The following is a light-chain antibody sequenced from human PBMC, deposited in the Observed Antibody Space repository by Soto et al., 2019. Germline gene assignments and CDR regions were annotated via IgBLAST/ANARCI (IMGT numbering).Light chain of an antibody. CDR2: GAS. CDR1: QSVRGN. J-gene: IGKJ5*01. Sequence: EIVMTQSPATLSVSPGERATLSCRASQSVRGNLAWYQQKPGQSPRLLIYGASSRATGIPVRFSGSGSGTDFTLTICSLEPEDFAIYYCQQRSNWITFGQGTRLEIK. CDR3: QQRSNWIT. V-gene: IGKV3-15*01.